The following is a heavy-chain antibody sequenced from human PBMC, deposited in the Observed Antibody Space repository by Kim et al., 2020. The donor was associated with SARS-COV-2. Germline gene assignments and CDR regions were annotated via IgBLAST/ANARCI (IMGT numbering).Heavy chain of an antibody. CDR3: AKDHPSSGWPAFDS. Sequence: GGSLRLSCVAYGFTFTSRAMSWVRQIPGKGLEWVASINNGGNPYYADSVKGRFTVSRDITKATLYLQMNSLRDEDTALYYCAKDHPSSGWPAFDSWGQGT. J-gene: IGHJ4*02. V-gene: IGHV3-23*01. CDR1: GFTFTSRA. CDR2: INNGGNP. D-gene: IGHD6-19*01.